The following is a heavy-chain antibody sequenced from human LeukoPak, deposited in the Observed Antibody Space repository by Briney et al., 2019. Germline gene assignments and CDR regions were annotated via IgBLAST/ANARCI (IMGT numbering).Heavy chain of an antibody. CDR2: ISAYNGNT. CDR3: TRAVLLGTDFDY. V-gene: IGHV1-18*01. D-gene: IGHD5-18*01. Sequence: ASVKVSCKASGYTFTGYGISWVRQAPGQGLEWMGWISAYNGNTNYAQKLQGRVTMTTDTSTSTAYMELSRLRSDDTAVYYCTRAVLLGTDFDYWGQGTLVTVSS. CDR1: GYTFTGYG. J-gene: IGHJ4*02.